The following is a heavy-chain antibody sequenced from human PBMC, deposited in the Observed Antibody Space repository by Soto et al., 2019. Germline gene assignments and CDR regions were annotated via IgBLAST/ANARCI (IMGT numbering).Heavy chain of an antibody. CDR1: GFTFSSYG. D-gene: IGHD3-3*01. J-gene: IGHJ3*02. V-gene: IGHV3-30*18. CDR3: AKGSFTSSRITIFGVVTTGAFDI. CDR2: ISYDGSNK. Sequence: GGSLRLSCAASGFTFSSYGMHWVRQAPGKGLEWVAVISYDGSNKYYADSVKGRFTISRDNSKNTLYLQMNSLRAEDTAVYYCAKGSFTSSRITIFGVVTTGAFDIWGQGTMVTVSS.